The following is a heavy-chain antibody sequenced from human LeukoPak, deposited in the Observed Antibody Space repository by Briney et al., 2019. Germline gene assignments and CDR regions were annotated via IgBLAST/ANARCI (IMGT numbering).Heavy chain of an antibody. CDR1: GYTFTAYY. Sequence: ASVEVSCKASGYTFTAYYIHRVRQAPGQGLEWMGWINPNSGGTNSAQTFQGRVTLTRDTSISTAYMELSSLRSDDTAVYYCARASHSSSWFTHLDYWGQGTLVTVSS. CDR2: INPNSGGT. V-gene: IGHV1-2*02. D-gene: IGHD6-13*01. J-gene: IGHJ4*02. CDR3: ARASHSSSWFTHLDY.